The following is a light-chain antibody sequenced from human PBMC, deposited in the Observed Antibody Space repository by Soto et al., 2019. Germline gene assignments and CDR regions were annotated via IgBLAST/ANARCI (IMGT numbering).Light chain of an antibody. J-gene: IGKJ4*01. CDR1: QSVSTN. V-gene: IGKV3-15*01. CDR3: QQYNKWPLT. CDR2: GPS. Sequence: EVVMTQSPATLSVSPGGTATLSCRASQSVSTNVAWFQQRPGQVPRLLIYGPSTRAAGIPANFSAFGSGTDFTLTLSYLQSEDSAVYYCQQYNKWPLTFGGGTKVEI.